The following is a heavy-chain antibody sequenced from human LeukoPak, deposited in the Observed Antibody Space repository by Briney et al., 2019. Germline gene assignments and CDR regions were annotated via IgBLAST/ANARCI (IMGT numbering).Heavy chain of an antibody. CDR2: VYFSGSA. D-gene: IGHD2-15*01. CDR1: GGSISSSSYF. Sequence: PSETLSLTCTVSGGSISSSSYFWSWIRQPPGKGLEYLGYVYFSGSAYYNPSLKSRVTISIDTSKNQFSLRLTSVTAADTARYYCARGGRHCSGGSCYLLDYWGQGTLVTVSS. V-gene: IGHV4-61*01. J-gene: IGHJ4*02. CDR3: ARGGRHCSGGSCYLLDY.